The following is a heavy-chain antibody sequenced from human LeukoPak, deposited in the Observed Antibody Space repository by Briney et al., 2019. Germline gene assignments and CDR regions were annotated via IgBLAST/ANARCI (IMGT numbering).Heavy chain of an antibody. CDR3: AKEGYSTYYDFWSGYYDYYYYGMDV. D-gene: IGHD3-3*01. CDR2: INQDGSKK. CDR1: RFTFSNYW. V-gene: IGHV3-7*01. Sequence: PGGSLRLSCVVSRFTFSNYWMSWVRQAPGKGLEWVANINQDGSKKVYADSMKGRFTISRDNAKESLYLQLNSLRADDTAVYYCAKEGYSTYYDFWSGYYDYYYYGMDVWGQGTTVTVSS. J-gene: IGHJ6*02.